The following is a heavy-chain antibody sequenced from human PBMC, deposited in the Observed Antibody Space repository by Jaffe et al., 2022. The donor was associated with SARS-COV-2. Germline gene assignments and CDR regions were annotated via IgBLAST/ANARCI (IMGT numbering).Heavy chain of an antibody. Sequence: QVQLVESGGGVVQPGRSLRLSCAASGFTFSSYAMHWVRQAPGKGLEWVAVISYDGSNKYYADSVKGRFTISRDNSKNTLYLQMNSLRAEDTAVYYCARGMTTVTQKDYWGQGTLVTVSS. D-gene: IGHD4-17*01. V-gene: IGHV3-30-3*01. CDR2: ISYDGSNK. CDR3: ARGMTTVTQKDY. J-gene: IGHJ4*02. CDR1: GFTFSSYA.